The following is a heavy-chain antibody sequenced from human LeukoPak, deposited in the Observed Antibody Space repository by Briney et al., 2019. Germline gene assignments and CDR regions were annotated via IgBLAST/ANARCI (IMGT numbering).Heavy chain of an antibody. CDR2: INPNSGGT. V-gene: IGHV1-2*02. J-gene: IGHJ5*02. D-gene: IGHD3-10*01. CDR3: ARDAITMVRGVIRWFDP. Sequence: WASVKVSCKASGYTFTGYYMHWVRQAPGQGLEWMGWINPNSGGTNYAQKFQGRVTMTRDTSISTAYMELSRLRSDDTAVYYCARDAITMVRGVIRWFDPWGQGTLVTVSS. CDR1: GYTFTGYY.